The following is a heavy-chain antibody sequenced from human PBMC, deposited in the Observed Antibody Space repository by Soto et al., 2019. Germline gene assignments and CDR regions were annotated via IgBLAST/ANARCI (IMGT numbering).Heavy chain of an antibody. D-gene: IGHD6-13*01. J-gene: IGHJ5*02. V-gene: IGHV1-18*01. CDR3: ARTSGYSSTDNWFAP. Sequence: QVQLVQSGAEVKKPGASVKVSCKASGYTFTSYGISWVRQSPGQGLEWMGGISAYNGNTNNAQKFQGRVAVTTDTSTSTAYMELMNLRSDDTAVYYCARTSGYSSTDNWFAPWGQGTLFTVSS. CDR1: GYTFTSYG. CDR2: ISAYNGNT.